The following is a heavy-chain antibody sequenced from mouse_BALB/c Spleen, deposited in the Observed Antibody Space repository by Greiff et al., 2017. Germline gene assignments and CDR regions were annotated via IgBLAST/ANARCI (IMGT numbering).Heavy chain of an antibody. CDR3: ARYDYDGDYFAY. D-gene: IGHD2-4*01. CDR2: ISYSGST. J-gene: IGHJ3*01. CDR1: GDSITSGY. Sequence: EVNVVESGPSLVKPSQTLSLTCSVTGDSITSGYWNWIRKFPGNKLEYMGYISYSGSTYYNPSLKSRISITRDTSKNQYYLQLNSVTTEDTATYYCARYDYDGDYFAYWGQGTLVTVSA. V-gene: IGHV3-8*02.